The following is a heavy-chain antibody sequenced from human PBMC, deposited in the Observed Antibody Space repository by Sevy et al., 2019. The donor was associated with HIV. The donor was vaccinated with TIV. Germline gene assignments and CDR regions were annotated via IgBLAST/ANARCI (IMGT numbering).Heavy chain of an antibody. D-gene: IGHD1-1*01. CDR3: ARLPPTRAFDI. CDR1: GFTFSNYA. Sequence: GGSLRLSCAASGFTFSNYAMHWVRQTPGKGLEWLAVISYDVIKKYYADSVKGRFTISRDNSKNTLYLQMNSLTTEDTAVYYCARLPPTRAFDIWGQGTLVTVSS. CDR2: ISYDVIKK. J-gene: IGHJ3*02. V-gene: IGHV3-30*04.